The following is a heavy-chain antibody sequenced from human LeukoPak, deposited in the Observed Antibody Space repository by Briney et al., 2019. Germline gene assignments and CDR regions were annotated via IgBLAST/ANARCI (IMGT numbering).Heavy chain of an antibody. CDR1: GYSFSSYW. V-gene: IGHV5-51*01. CDR3: ARQPSYYASSNY. D-gene: IGHD3-22*01. J-gene: IGHJ4*02. Sequence: GESLKISCKGSGYSFSSYWIGWVRQMPGKGLEWMGIIYPGDSDTRYSPSFQGQVTISADKSISTAYLQWSGLKAPDTAMYYCARQPSYYASSNYWGQGTLVTVSS. CDR2: IYPGDSDT.